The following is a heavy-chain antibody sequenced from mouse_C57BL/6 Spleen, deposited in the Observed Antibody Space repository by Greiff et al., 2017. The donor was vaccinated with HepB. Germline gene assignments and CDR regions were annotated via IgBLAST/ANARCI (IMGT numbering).Heavy chain of an antibody. D-gene: IGHD2-3*01. CDR1: RYTFTDYY. J-gene: IGHJ4*01. CDR2: INPNNGGT. CDR3: AIEWNDGYYGRDAMDY. V-gene: IGHV1-26*01. Sequence: EVQLQQSGPELVKPGASVKISCKASRYTFTDYYMNWVKQSHGKSLEWIGDINPNNGGTSYNQKFKGKATLTVDKSSSTAYMELRSLTSEDSAVYYCAIEWNDGYYGRDAMDYWGQGTSVTVSS.